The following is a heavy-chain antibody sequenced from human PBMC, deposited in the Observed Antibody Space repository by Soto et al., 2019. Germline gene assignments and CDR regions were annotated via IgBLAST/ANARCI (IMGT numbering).Heavy chain of an antibody. Sequence: GASVKVSCKASGGTFSSYAISWVRQAPGQGLEWKGGIIPIFGTANYAQKFKGRVTITADESTSTAYKEQSSLRSEDTAVYYCASRDIRKVATYYYGMDVWGQGTTVTVSS. D-gene: IGHD5-12*01. J-gene: IGHJ6*02. V-gene: IGHV1-69*13. CDR3: ASRDIRKVATYYYGMDV. CDR1: GGTFSSYA. CDR2: IIPIFGTA.